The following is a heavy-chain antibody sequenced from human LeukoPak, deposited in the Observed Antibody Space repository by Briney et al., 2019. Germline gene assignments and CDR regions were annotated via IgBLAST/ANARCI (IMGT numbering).Heavy chain of an antibody. CDR2: INPNSGGT. Sequence: EASVKVSCKASGYTFTGYYMHWVRQAPGQGLEWMGWINPNSGGTNYAQKFQGRVTMTRDTSISTAYMELSRLRSDDTAVYYCARGVVAATQEGYYYYYGMDVWGQGTTVTVSS. CDR3: ARGVVAATQEGYYYYYGMDV. J-gene: IGHJ6*02. D-gene: IGHD2-15*01. V-gene: IGHV1-2*02. CDR1: GYTFTGYY.